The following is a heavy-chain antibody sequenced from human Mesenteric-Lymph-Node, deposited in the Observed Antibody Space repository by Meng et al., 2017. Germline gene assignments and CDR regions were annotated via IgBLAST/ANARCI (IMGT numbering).Heavy chain of an antibody. CDR3: ARVTGWEPRFIDY. D-gene: IGHD1-26*01. V-gene: IGHV3-30*04. J-gene: IGHJ4*02. CDR1: GFTFSSYA. CDR2: ISYDGSNK. Sequence: GESLKISCAASGFTFSSYAMHWVRQAPGKGLEWVAVISYDGSNKYYADSVKGRFTISRDNAKNSLYLQMNSLRAEDTAVYYCARVTGWEPRFIDYWGQGTLVTVSS.